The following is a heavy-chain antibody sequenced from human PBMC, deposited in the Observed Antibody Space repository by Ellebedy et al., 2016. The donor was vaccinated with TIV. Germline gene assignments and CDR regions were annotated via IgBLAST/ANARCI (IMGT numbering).Heavy chain of an antibody. D-gene: IGHD6-19*01. J-gene: IGHJ1*01. CDR3: ARTVTLSGWYFQH. CDR1: GYTFTSYG. Sequence: ASVKVSXXASGYTFTSYGISWVRQAPGQGLEWMGIINPSGGSTSYAQKFQGRVTMTRDTSTSTVYMEVSSLRSEDTAVYYCARTVTLSGWYFQHWGQGTLVTVSS. V-gene: IGHV1-46*01. CDR2: INPSGGST.